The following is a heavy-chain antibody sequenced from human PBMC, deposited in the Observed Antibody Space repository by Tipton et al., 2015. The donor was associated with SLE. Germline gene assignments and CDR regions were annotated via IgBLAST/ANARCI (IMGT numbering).Heavy chain of an antibody. CDR1: GGSISSGGYY. D-gene: IGHD2/OR15-2a*01. Sequence: TLSLTCTVSGGSISSGGYYWSWIRQHPGKGLEWIGYIYYSGSTYYNPSLKSRVTISVDTSKNQFSLNLTSVTAADTAVYYCARSDPFIVIVQGLITTQGVFDYWGQRALVTVAS. J-gene: IGHJ4*02. V-gene: IGHV4-31*03. CDR2: IYYSGST. CDR3: ARSDPFIVIVQGLITTQGVFDY.